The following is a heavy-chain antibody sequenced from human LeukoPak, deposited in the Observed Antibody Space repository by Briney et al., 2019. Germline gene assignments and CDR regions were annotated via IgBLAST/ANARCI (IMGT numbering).Heavy chain of an antibody. Sequence: SETLSLTCTVSGGSISNSSYYWGWIRQPPGKGLEWIGSMYYSGSTYYNPSLKSRVTISVDTSKNQFSLELSSVTAADTAVYYCARHGRMGTINPSYWGQGTLVTVSS. CDR2: MYYSGST. J-gene: IGHJ4*02. CDR3: ARHGRMGTINPSY. V-gene: IGHV4-39*01. CDR1: GGSISNSSYY. D-gene: IGHD5-24*01.